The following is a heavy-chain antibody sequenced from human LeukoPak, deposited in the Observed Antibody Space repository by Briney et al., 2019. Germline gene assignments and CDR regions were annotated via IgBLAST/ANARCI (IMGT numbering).Heavy chain of an antibody. Sequence: ASVTVSLKSTGVTFSSFAISWLRQAPGQGLEWMGRIISFLDIRNYAHKFQVRVTITADTSTITVYMQLSSVRAADTAVCYCARVGYPSQSSPERWGQGTLVTVSS. CDR2: IISFLDIR. V-gene: IGHV1-69*04. J-gene: IGHJ4*02. CDR3: ARVGYPSQSSPER. D-gene: IGHD3-16*02. CDR1: GVTFSSFA.